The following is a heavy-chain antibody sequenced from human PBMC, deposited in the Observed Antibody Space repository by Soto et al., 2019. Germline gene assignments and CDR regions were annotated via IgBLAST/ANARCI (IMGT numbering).Heavy chain of an antibody. CDR3: ARGRRGRDTGWYYFDY. Sequence: SETLSLTCTVSDGSINNYHWTWIRQSPGKGLEWIGHILYTGSTNYNPSLRSRVIISVDTSRTQFSLNLSFVTAADTAVYYCARGRRGRDTGWYYFDYWGQGALITVSS. CDR1: DGSINNYH. CDR2: ILYTGST. D-gene: IGHD6-19*01. V-gene: IGHV4-59*12. J-gene: IGHJ4*02.